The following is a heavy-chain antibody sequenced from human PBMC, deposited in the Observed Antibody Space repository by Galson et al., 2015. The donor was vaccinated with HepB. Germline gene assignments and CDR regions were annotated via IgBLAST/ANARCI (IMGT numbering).Heavy chain of an antibody. CDR3: AKDAGLVQDY. D-gene: IGHD3/OR15-3a*01. CDR2: ICGDGSNT. J-gene: IGHJ4*02. V-gene: IGHV3-74*01. Sequence: SLRLSCAASGFPFDSTWMHWVRQLPGKGLEWVACICGDGSNTNYADSVKGRFTISRDNAKNTLYLQMNSLRDEDTAVYYCAKDAGLVQDYWGQGTLVTVSS. CDR1: GFPFDSTW.